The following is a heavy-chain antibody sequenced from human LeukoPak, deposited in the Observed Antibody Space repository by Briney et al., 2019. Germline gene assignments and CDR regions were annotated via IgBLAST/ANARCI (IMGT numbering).Heavy chain of an antibody. CDR2: MNPNSGNT. CDR3: ARGVVVAASSWFDP. Sequence: ASVKVSCKASGYTFTSYDINWVRQATGQGLEWMGWMNPNSGNTGYAQKFQGRVTMTRNTSISTAYMELSSLRSEDTAVYYCARGVVVAASSWFDPWGQGTLVTVSS. D-gene: IGHD2-15*01. J-gene: IGHJ5*02. V-gene: IGHV1-8*01. CDR1: GYTFTSYD.